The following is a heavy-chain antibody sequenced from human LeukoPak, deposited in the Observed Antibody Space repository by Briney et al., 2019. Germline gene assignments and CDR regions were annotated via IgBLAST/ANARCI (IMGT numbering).Heavy chain of an antibody. CDR2: INSDSSDI. V-gene: IGHV3-21*05. D-gene: IGHD2-2*01. CDR1: GFTFSRYA. Sequence: GGSLRLPCAASGFTFSRYAMNWVRQAPGKGLQWVSYINSDSSDIHYADSVKGRFTISRDNAMNTLYLQLSSLRAQDSAVYYCARDTYQPGLIDSWGQGTLVTVSS. CDR3: ARDTYQPGLIDS. J-gene: IGHJ4*02.